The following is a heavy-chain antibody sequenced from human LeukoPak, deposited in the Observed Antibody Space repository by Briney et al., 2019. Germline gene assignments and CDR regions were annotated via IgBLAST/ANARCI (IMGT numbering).Heavy chain of an antibody. Sequence: SETLSLTCTVSGGSFSSYYWSWIRQPPGKGLEWIGYIYYSGTTNYNPSLKSRVTLSVDTSKNQFSLKLSSATAAGTAVYYCARELHDAFDIWGQGTMVTVPS. J-gene: IGHJ3*02. CDR2: IYYSGTT. CDR1: GGSFSSYY. V-gene: IGHV4-59*01. CDR3: ARELHDAFDI.